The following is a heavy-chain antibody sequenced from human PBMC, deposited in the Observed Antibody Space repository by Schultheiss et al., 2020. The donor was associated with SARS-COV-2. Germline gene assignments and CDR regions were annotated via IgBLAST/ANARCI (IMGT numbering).Heavy chain of an antibody. CDR2: IKSKTDGGTI. D-gene: IGHD3-22*01. CDR3: TTPIPYDFVDSSGYN. CDR1: GFTFSGSA. J-gene: IGHJ4*02. V-gene: IGHV3-15*01. Sequence: GESLKISCAASGFTFSGSAMHWVRQAPGKGLEWVGHIKSKTDGGTIDYAAPVKGRFTISRDDSKNTLYLQMNSLRTEDTAVYYCTTPIPYDFVDSSGYNWGQGTLVTVSS.